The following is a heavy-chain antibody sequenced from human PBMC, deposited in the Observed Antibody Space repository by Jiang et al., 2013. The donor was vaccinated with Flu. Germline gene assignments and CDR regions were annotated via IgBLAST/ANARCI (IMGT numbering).Heavy chain of an antibody. CDR1: GGSISSSSYY. CDR3: ARQESGYYYIVPGHYFDY. J-gene: IGHJ4*02. CDR2: IYYSGST. D-gene: IGHD3-22*01. V-gene: IGHV4-39*01. Sequence: SGPGLVKPSETLSLTCTVSGGSISSSSYYWGWIRQPPGKGLEWIGSIYYSGSTYYNPSLKSRVTISVDTSKNQFSLKLSSVTAADTAVYYCARQESGYYYIVPGHYFDYWGQGTLVTVSS.